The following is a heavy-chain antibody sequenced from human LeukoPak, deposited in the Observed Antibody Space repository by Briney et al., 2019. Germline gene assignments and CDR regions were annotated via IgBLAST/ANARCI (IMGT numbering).Heavy chain of an antibody. CDR2: IGDRGGRK. CDR1: GITVGNNG. V-gene: IGHV3-23*01. Sequence: QAGGSRKPSWPAPGITVGNNGRSWARQPQGKGRKWFQVIGDRGGRKKYAGSVKGRFTISRDNPKNTLYLQMNRLRVEDRAVYCCAKRGVVIRVILFGFHKEAYYFDSWGQGALVSVSS. D-gene: IGHD3-22*01. J-gene: IGHJ4*02. CDR3: AKRGVVIRVILFGFHKEAYYFDS.